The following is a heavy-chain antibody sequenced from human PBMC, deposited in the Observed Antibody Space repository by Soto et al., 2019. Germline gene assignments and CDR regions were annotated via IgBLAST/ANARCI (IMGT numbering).Heavy chain of an antibody. CDR1: GFTFSDYY. D-gene: IGHD3-3*01. V-gene: IGHV3-11*01. Sequence: PGGSLRLSCAASGFTFSDYYMSWIRQAPGKGLEWVSYISSSGSTIYYADSVKGRFTISRDNAKNSLYLQMNSLRAEDTAVYYCVFLEWLSHSSNWFEPWGQGTLVTVSS. CDR3: VFLEWLSHSSNWFEP. CDR2: ISSSGSTI. J-gene: IGHJ5*02.